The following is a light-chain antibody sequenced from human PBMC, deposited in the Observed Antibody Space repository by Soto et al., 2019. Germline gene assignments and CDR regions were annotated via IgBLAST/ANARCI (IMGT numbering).Light chain of an antibody. CDR3: SSYAGSNNLL. Sequence: QSALTQPPSASGSPGQSVTISCTGTSSDIGGYNSVSWYQQHPGKAPRLMIYEVNKRPSGVPDRFSGSKSGYTASLTVSGLQPEDEADYYCSSYAGSNNLLFGGGTQLTVL. J-gene: IGLJ2*01. CDR2: EVN. V-gene: IGLV2-8*01. CDR1: SSDIGGYNS.